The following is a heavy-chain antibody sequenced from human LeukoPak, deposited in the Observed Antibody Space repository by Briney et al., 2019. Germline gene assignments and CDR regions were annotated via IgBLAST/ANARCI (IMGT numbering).Heavy chain of an antibody. Sequence: SETLSLTCTVSGGSISSSSYYWGWIRQPPGKGLEWIGSIYYSGSTYYNPSLKSRVTISVDTFKNQFSLKLSSVTAADTAVYYCARGVIAAAGNDAFDIWGQGTMVTVSS. CDR2: IYYSGST. D-gene: IGHD6-13*01. CDR1: GGSISSSSYY. CDR3: ARGVIAAAGNDAFDI. J-gene: IGHJ3*02. V-gene: IGHV4-39*07.